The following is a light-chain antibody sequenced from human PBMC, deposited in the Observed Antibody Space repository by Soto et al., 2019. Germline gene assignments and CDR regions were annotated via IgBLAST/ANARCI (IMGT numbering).Light chain of an antibody. Sequence: EIVLTQSPATLSLSPGERATLSCRASQSVNNYLVWYQQKPGQAPRLLIYGASNRATGIPARFSGSGSGTDFTLTISSLEPEDCAVYYCQQHNAWPLTFGPGTKVDIK. V-gene: IGKV3-11*01. CDR2: GAS. J-gene: IGKJ3*01. CDR3: QQHNAWPLT. CDR1: QSVNNY.